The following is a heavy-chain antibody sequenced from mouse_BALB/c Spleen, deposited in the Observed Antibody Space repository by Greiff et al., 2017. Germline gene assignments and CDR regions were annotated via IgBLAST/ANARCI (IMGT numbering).Heavy chain of an antibody. D-gene: IGHD2-13*01. CDR2: IRNKANGYTT. CDR1: GFTFTDYY. V-gene: IGHV7-3*02. Sequence: EVHLVESGGGLVQPGGSLRLSCATSGFTFTDYYMSWVRQPPGKALEWLGFIRNKANGYTTEYSASVMGRFTISSDNSQRILYLQMNTLRAEEGTNYYGARGEGGAMDYWGQGTSVTVSS. CDR3: ARGEGGAMDY. J-gene: IGHJ4*01.